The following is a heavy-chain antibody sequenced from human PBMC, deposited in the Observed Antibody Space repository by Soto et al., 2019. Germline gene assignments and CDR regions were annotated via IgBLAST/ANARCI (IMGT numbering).Heavy chain of an antibody. J-gene: IGHJ3*02. CDR1: GGSISSSSYY. Sequence: QLQLQESGPGLVKPSETLSLTCTVSGGSISSSSYYWGWIRQPPGKGLEWIGSIYYSGSTYYNPSLKSRVTLSVDTDKNQFSLKLSSVTAADTAVYYCARPNVAQLWFGELLYAFDIWGQGTMVTVSS. V-gene: IGHV4-39*01. D-gene: IGHD3-10*01. CDR3: ARPNVAQLWFGELLYAFDI. CDR2: IYYSGST.